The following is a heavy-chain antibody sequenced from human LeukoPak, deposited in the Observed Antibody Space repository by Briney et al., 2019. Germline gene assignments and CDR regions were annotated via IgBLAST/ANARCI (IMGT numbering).Heavy chain of an antibody. CDR1: GYTFTSYG. Sequence: ASVKVSCKASGYTFTSYGISWVRQAPGQGLEWMGWISAYNGNTNYAQKLQGRVTMTTDTSTSTAYMELRSLRSEDTAVYYCAREERRDGYNYFDYWGQGTLVTVSS. CDR2: ISAYNGNT. V-gene: IGHV1-18*01. J-gene: IGHJ4*02. D-gene: IGHD5-24*01. CDR3: AREERRDGYNYFDY.